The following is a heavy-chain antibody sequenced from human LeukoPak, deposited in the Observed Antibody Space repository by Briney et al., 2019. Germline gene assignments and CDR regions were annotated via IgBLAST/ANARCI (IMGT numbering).Heavy chain of an antibody. CDR2: VKQDGSEK. CDR3: ATGRAAHLFDY. CDR1: GFTFNTHW. Sequence: GGSLRLSCAASGFTFNTHWMIWVRQAPGKGLEWVANVKQDGSEKYYVPAVRGRLTISRDNADTSMYLQMHSLSAEDTAVYYCATGRAAHLFDYWGQGTLVTASS. V-gene: IGHV3-7*01. J-gene: IGHJ4*02. D-gene: IGHD6-6*01.